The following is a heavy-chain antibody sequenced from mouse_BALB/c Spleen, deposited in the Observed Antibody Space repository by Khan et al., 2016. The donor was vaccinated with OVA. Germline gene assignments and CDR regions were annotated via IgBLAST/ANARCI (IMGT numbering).Heavy chain of an antibody. V-gene: IGHV1S81*02. D-gene: IGHD3-1*01. J-gene: IGHJ3*01. CDR1: GYTFTSYY. CDR3: TRGGYGGFAY. Sequence: VQLLESGAELVKPGASVKLSCKASGYTFTSYYMYWVKQRPGQGLEWIGEINPSNGGTNFNEKFKSKATLTVDKSSSTAYMQLSSLTSEDSAVYYCTRGGYGGFAYWGQGTLVTVSA. CDR2: INPSNGGT.